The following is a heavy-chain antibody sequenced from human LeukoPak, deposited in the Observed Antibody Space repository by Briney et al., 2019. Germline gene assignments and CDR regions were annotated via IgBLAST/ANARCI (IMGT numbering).Heavy chain of an antibody. J-gene: IGHJ4*02. V-gene: IGHV4-34*01. CDR2: INHSGST. Sequence: SETLSLTCAVYGGSFSGYYWGWIRQPPGKGLEWIGEINHSGSTNYNPSLKSGGTVSVDTSKNQFSLKLSSVTAADTAVYYCARGHTDYYGSGSPGWGQGTLVTVSS. CDR3: ARGHTDYYGSGSPG. CDR1: GGSFSGYY. D-gene: IGHD3-10*01.